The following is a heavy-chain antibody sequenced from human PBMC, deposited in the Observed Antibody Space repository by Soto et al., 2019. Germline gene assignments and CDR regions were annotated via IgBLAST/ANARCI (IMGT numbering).Heavy chain of an antibody. CDR1: GGSISSYY. CDR3: ARHNYGSGSTYFDY. J-gene: IGHJ4*02. CDR2: IYYSGST. Sequence: QVQLQESGPGLVKPSETLSLTCTVSGGSISSYYWSWIRQPPGKGLAWIGYIYYSGSTSYNPSHKSRVTITVATSKNQFALKLNSMTAADTAVYYCARHNYGSGSTYFDYWGQGTLVTVSS. V-gene: IGHV4-59*08. D-gene: IGHD3-10*01.